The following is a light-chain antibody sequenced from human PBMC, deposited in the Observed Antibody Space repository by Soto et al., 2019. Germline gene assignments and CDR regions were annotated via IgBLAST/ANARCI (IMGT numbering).Light chain of an antibody. CDR2: SAS. CDR3: QQGYSTPYT. CDR1: QSIGSY. J-gene: IGKJ2*01. V-gene: IGKV1-39*01. Sequence: DIQMTQSPSSLSASVVDRVTITCRASQSIGSYLSWYQQKPGKAPQLLIYSASSLQTGVPSRFSGSGSGTDFTLTISSLQPEDFATYYCQQGYSTPYTFGQGTKLEIK.